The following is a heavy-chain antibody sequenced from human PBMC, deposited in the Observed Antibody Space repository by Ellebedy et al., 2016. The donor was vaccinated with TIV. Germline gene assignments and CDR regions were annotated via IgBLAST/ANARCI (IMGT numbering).Heavy chain of an antibody. V-gene: IGHV3-11*01. CDR3: ARDAGYYYYGMDV. Sequence: GESLKISCVASGFTCSDYHMSWIRQAPGKGLEWLSNIDVSGRTIYAADSVNGRFTISRDNARNSLYLQMNALRAEDTAVYYCARDAGYYYYGMDVWGQGTTVTVSS. CDR1: GFTCSDYH. D-gene: IGHD6-13*01. J-gene: IGHJ6*02. CDR2: IDVSGRTI.